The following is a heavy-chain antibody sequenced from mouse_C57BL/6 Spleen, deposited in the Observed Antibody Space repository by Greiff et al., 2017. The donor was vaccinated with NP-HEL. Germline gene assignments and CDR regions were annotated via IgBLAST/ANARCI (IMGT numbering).Heavy chain of an antibody. CDR3: ARTARIKY. D-gene: IGHD1-2*01. CDR2: ISYSGST. Sequence: DVKLQESGPGLVKPSQSLSLTCTVTGYSITSGYGCNWIRQFPGNKLEWMGYISYSGSTNYNPSLKSLISITLDTSKNQFYLQLNSVTTEDTATYYCARTARIKYWGQGTTLTVSS. V-gene: IGHV3-2*02. CDR1: GYSITSGYG. J-gene: IGHJ2*01.